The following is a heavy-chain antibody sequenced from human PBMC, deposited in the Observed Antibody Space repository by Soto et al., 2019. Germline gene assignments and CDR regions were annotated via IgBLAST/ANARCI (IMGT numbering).Heavy chain of an antibody. Sequence: QVQLQESGPGLVKPSGTLSLTCAVSGGSISSSNWWSWVRQPPGKGLEWIGEIYHSGSTNYNPSLKSRATISVDTSRNQFPLKLSSVTAADTAVYYCARDPGVGYHDYWGQGTLVTVSS. CDR3: ARDPGVGYHDY. CDR1: GGSISSSNW. D-gene: IGHD2-8*01. V-gene: IGHV4-4*02. CDR2: IYHSGST. J-gene: IGHJ4*02.